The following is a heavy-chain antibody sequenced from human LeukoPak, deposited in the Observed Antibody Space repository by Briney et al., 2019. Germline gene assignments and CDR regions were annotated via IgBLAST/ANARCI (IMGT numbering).Heavy chain of an antibody. V-gene: IGHV4-4*07. Sequence: SETLSLTCTVYGGSISNYYWSWIRQPAGKGLEWIGRIYSSGSANYSPSLKSRVSMSIDTSNNHFSLNLTSVTAADTALYFCARDVRYASGWSTPESWGQGTLVTVSS. CDR3: ARDVRYASGWSTPES. CDR2: IYSSGSA. J-gene: IGHJ5*02. D-gene: IGHD6-19*01. CDR1: GGSISNYY.